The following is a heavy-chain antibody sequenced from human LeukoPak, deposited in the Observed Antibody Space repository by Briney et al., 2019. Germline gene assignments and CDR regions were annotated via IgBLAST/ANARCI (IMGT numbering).Heavy chain of an antibody. CDR2: IYTSGNT. V-gene: IGHV4-4*07. D-gene: IGHD3-22*01. CDR1: GGSISSYY. Sequence: SETLSLTCTVSGGSISSYYWSWIRQPAGKGLEWIGRIYTSGNTNYNPSLKSRVTMSIDTSKNQFSLKLSSVTAADTAVYYSARGNRAYDSSGYYWFDPWGQGTLVTVSS. J-gene: IGHJ5*02. CDR3: ARGNRAYDSSGYYWFDP.